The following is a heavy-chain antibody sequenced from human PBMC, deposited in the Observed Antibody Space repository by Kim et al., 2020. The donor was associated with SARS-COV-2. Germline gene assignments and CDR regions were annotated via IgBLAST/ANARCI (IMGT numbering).Heavy chain of an antibody. CDR3: PTRSLGY. Sequence: GGGTKEYAAPVKGRFTISRDDSKSTVYLQMSSLKTEDTAVYYCPTRSLGYWGQGTQVTVSA. V-gene: IGHV3-15*01. D-gene: IGHD6-13*01. J-gene: IGHJ4*02. CDR2: GGGTK.